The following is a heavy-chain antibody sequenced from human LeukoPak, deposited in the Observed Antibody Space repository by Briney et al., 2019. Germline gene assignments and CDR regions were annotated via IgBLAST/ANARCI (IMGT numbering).Heavy chain of an antibody. CDR2: IIPIFGTA. Sequence: ASVKVSLKASGGTISSYAISWLRQPPGQGLEWMGGIIPIFGTANYAQKFQGRVTITKDESTSTAYMERSSLRSEDTAVYYCASSYNWNYPWYFDLWGRGTLVTVSS. V-gene: IGHV1-69*05. CDR3: ASSYNWNYPWYFDL. CDR1: GGTISSYA. D-gene: IGHD1-7*01. J-gene: IGHJ2*01.